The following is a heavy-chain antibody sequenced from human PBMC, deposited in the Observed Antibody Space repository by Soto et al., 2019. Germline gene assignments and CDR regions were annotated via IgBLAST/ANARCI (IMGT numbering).Heavy chain of an antibody. CDR3: ARVVHAAWRRNPGPYFDY. CDR1: GFTFSSYW. J-gene: IGHJ4*02. Sequence: EVQLVESGGGLVQPGGSLRLSCAASGFTFSSYWMSWVRQAPGKGLEWVANIKQDGSEKYYVDSVKGRFTISRDNAKNSLYLQMNSLRAEDTAVYYCARVVHAAWRRNPGPYFDYWGQGTLVTVSS. CDR2: IKQDGSEK. D-gene: IGHD5-18*01. V-gene: IGHV3-7*03.